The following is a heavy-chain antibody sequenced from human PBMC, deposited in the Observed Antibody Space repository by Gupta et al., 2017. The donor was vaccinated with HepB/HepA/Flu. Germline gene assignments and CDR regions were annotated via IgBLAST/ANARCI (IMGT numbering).Heavy chain of an antibody. CDR3: ARHYERFWSGRGAFDI. CDR1: GGSISSYY. J-gene: IGHJ3*02. V-gene: IGHV4-59*08. Sequence: QVQLQESGPGLVKPSETLSLTCTVSGGSISSYYWSWIRQPPGKGLEWIGYIYYSGSTNYNPSLKSRVTISVDTSKNQFSLKLSSVTAADTAVYYCARHYERFWSGRGAFDIWGQGTMVTVSS. CDR2: IYYSGST. D-gene: IGHD3-3*01.